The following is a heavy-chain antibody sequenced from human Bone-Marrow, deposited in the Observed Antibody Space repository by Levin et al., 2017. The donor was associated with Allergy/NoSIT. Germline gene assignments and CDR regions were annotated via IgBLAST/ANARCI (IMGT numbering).Heavy chain of an antibody. J-gene: IGHJ4*02. Sequence: SQTLSLTCTVSGASITNYYWSWIRQSPGKGLEWIGSIYYSGNTNYNPSLQSRVSMSIGASKTQFSLWLTSVTDADTAVYYCARAFTGTLFDYWGQGTLVTVSS. V-gene: IGHV4-59*01. CDR2: IYYSGNT. D-gene: IGHD1-1*01. CDR1: GASITNYY. CDR3: ARAFTGTLFDY.